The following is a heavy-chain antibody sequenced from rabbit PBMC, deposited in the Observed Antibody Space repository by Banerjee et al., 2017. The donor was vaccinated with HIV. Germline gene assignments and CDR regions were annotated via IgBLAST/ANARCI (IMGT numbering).Heavy chain of an antibody. D-gene: IGHD4-2*01. Sequence: QSLEESGGDLVKPGASLTLTCTASGFSFSSSCYMCWVRQAPGKGLEWIACIYTGSSGGTYYASWAKGRFTISKTSSTTVTLQMTSLTVADTATYFCARTSHAGYVGVDSNNLWGPGTLVTVS. CDR3: ARTSHAGYVGVDSNNL. J-gene: IGHJ4*01. CDR1: GFSFSSSCY. V-gene: IGHV1S40*01. CDR2: IYTGSSGGT.